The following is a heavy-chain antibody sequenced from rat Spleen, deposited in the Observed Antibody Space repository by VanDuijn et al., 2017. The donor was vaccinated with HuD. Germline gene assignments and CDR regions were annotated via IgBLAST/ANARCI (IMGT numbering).Heavy chain of an antibody. CDR2: ISYDGGST. Sequence: EVQLVESGGGLVQPGRSLKLSCAASGFTFRNYYMAWVRQAPTKGLEWVAYISYDGGSTYYRDSVRGRFTISRDNAKSSLYLQMDSLRSEDTATYFCARHSLYYYSRYIHEYFDNWGQGVMVTVSS. V-gene: IGHV5-20*01. D-gene: IGHD1-2*01. CDR1: GFTFRNYY. J-gene: IGHJ2*01. CDR3: ARHSLYYYSRYIHEYFDN.